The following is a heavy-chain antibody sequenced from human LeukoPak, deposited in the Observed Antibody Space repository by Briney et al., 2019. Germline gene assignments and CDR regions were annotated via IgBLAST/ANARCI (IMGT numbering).Heavy chain of an antibody. CDR2: ISGSGGST. V-gene: IGHV3-23*01. D-gene: IGHD1-26*01. J-gene: IGHJ4*02. CDR3: AKRGGTCFDY. CDR1: GFTFSNCA. Sequence: GGSLRLSCAASGFTFSNCAMAWVRQAPGKGLEWVSGISGSGGSTHDADSVKGRFTTSRDNSKNTLYLQMNSLRAEDTAVYYCAKRGGTCFDYWGQGTLVTVPS.